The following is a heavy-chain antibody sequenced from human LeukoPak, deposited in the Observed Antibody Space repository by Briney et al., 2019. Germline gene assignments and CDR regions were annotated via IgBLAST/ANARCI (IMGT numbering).Heavy chain of an antibody. CDR1: GVSISSYY. V-gene: IGHV4-59*01. J-gene: IGHJ3*02. CDR3: ARSRRHDAFDI. Sequence: SETLSLTCTVSGVSISSYYWSWIRQPPGKGLEWIGYIYYSGSTNYNPSLKSRVTISVDTSKNQFSLKLSSVTAADTAVYYCARSRRHDAFDIWGQGTMVTVSS. CDR2: IYYSGST.